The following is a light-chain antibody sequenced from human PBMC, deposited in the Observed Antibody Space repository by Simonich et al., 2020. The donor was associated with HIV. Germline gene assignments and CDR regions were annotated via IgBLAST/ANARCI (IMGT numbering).Light chain of an antibody. J-gene: IGLJ3*02. CDR3: SSYTSITTWV. CDR1: YTDVGAYNY. CDR2: DVS. Sequence: QSALAQPASVSGSPGQSITISCTGTYTDVGAYNYVSWYQQHPGKAPKLIFYDVSKRPSGVSNRFSGSKSGNAASLTISGLQAEDEADYYCSSYTSITTWVFGGGTKLTVL. V-gene: IGLV2-14*03.